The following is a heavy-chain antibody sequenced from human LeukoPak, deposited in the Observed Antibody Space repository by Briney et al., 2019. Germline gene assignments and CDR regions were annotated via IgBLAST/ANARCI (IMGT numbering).Heavy chain of an antibody. Sequence: SQTASLTCTVSGDSISSGDYYWSWIRQPPGKGLEWIGYIYYSGSTNYNLSLKSRVTISVDTSKNQFSLKLSSVTAADTAVYYCARHSAAARRSPYYFDYWGQGTLVTVSS. J-gene: IGHJ4*02. CDR2: IYYSGST. CDR3: ARHSAAARRSPYYFDY. V-gene: IGHV4-30-4*01. CDR1: GDSISSGDYY. D-gene: IGHD6-13*01.